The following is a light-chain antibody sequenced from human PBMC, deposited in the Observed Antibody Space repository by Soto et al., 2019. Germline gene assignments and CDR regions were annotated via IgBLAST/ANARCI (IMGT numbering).Light chain of an antibody. J-gene: IGLJ2*01. CDR2: GTT. CDR1: SSNIGAGYN. V-gene: IGLV1-40*01. CDR3: QSSDTSLSGSEI. Sequence: QSVLTQPPSVSGAPGQWVTISCTGSSSNIGAGYNVHWYQHLPGTAPNLLIFGTTNRPSGVPDRFSGSKSGSSAFLAITGLQAEDEADYYCQSSDTSLSGSEIFGGGTKLTVL.